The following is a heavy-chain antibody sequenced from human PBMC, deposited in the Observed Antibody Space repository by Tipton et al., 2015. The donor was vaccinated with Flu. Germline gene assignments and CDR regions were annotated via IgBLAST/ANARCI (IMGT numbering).Heavy chain of an antibody. Sequence: TLSLTCTVSGGSISSYYWSWIRQPPGKGLEWIGYIYYSGSTNYNPPLKSRVTISSDTSNNQFCLKLSSVTAADTAVYYCARGDCSSTSCLDYWGQGNLVTVSP. CDR1: GGSISSYY. J-gene: IGHJ4*02. V-gene: IGHV4-59*01. D-gene: IGHD2-2*01. CDR3: ARGDCSSTSCLDY. CDR2: IYYSGST.